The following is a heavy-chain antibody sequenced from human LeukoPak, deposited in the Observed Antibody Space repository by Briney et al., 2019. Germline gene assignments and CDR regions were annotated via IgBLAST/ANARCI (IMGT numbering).Heavy chain of an antibody. Sequence: TGGSLRLSCAASGFTFSSYAMSWVRQAPGKGLEWVSGISGSGGSTHYADSVKGRFTISRDNSKNTLYLQMNSLRAEDTAVYYCAKGDYDILTGYYSYYYYAMDVWGQGTTVTVSS. D-gene: IGHD3-9*01. CDR2: ISGSGGST. CDR3: AKGDYDILTGYYSYYYYAMDV. V-gene: IGHV3-23*01. J-gene: IGHJ6*02. CDR1: GFTFSSYA.